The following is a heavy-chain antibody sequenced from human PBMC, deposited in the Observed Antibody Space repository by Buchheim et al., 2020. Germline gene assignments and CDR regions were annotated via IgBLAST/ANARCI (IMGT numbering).Heavy chain of an antibody. CDR3: ARPSRGRIAARFDY. V-gene: IGHV3-33*01. Sequence: QVQLVESGGGVVQPGRSLRLSCAASGFTFSSYGMHWVRQAPGKGLEWVAVIWYDGSNKYYADSVKGRFTISRDNSKNTLYLQMNSLRAEDTAVYYCARPSRGRIAARFDYWGQGTL. CDR2: IWYDGSNK. J-gene: IGHJ4*02. D-gene: IGHD6-6*01. CDR1: GFTFSSYG.